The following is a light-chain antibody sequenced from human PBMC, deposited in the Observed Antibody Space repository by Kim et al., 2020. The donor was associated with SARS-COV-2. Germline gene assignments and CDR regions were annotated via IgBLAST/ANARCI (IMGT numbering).Light chain of an antibody. CDR3: QQYNSYSRLT. V-gene: IGKV1-5*03. Sequence: DIQMTQSPSTLSASVGDRVTITCRASQSISSWLAWYQQKPGKAPKLLIYKASSLESGVPSTFSGSGSGTEFTLTISSLQPDDFATYYCQQYNSYSRLTFGGGTKVDIK. CDR2: KAS. CDR1: QSISSW. J-gene: IGKJ4*01.